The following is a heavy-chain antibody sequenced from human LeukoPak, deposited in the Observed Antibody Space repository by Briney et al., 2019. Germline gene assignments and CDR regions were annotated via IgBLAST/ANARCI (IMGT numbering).Heavy chain of an antibody. V-gene: IGHV1-2*02. CDR3: ARDAYYYDSSGYYYV. CDR2: INPNSGGT. Sequence: ASVKVSCKASGDTFTGYYMHWVRQAPGQGLEWMGWINPNSGGTNYAQKFQGRVTMTRDTSISTAYMELSRLRSDDTAVYYCARDAYYYDSSGYYYVWGQGTLVTVSS. J-gene: IGHJ4*02. D-gene: IGHD3-22*01. CDR1: GDTFTGYY.